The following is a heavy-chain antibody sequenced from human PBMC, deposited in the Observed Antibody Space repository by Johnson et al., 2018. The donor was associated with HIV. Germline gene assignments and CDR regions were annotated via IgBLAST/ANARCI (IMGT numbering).Heavy chain of an antibody. Sequence: VQLVESGGGVVQPGRSLRLSCAASGFTFSNYGMNWVRQAPGKGLEWVAVISYDGSNKYYADSVKGRFTISRDNSKNTLYLQMNSLRAEDTAVYYCARDQCGGDCYNAFDIWGQGTMVTVSS. D-gene: IGHD2-21*01. V-gene: IGHV3-30*03. CDR3: ARDQCGGDCYNAFDI. CDR1: GFTFSNYG. CDR2: ISYDGSNK. J-gene: IGHJ3*02.